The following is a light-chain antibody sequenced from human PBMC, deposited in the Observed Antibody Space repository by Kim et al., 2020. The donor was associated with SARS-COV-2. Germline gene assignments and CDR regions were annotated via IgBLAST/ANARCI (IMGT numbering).Light chain of an antibody. J-gene: IGLJ2*01. CDR1: KLGDKY. V-gene: IGLV3-1*01. CDR2: QDS. Sequence: SYELTQPPSVSVFPGQTASITCSGDKLGDKYACWYQQKPGQSPVLVIYQDSKRPSGIPERFSGSNSGNTATLTISGTQAMDEADYYCQAWDSSTAAVFGGGTQLTVL. CDR3: QAWDSSTAAV.